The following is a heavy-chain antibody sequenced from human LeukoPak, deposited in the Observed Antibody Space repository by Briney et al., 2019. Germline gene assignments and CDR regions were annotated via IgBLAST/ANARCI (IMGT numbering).Heavy chain of an antibody. V-gene: IGHV3-23*01. J-gene: IGHJ4*02. CDR3: AREDWDFDY. CDR1: GFLFSNYA. CDR2: ISGSGEST. Sequence: GGSLRLSCAASGFLFSNYAITWIRQAPGKGLEWVSEISGSGESTYYGDSVKGRFTISRDNSKNTLYLQMNSLRAGDTAIYYCAREDWDFDYWGQGTLVTVSS. D-gene: IGHD3-9*01.